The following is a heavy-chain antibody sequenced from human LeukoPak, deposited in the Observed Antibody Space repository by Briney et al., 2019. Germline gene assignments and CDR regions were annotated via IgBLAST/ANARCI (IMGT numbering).Heavy chain of an antibody. Sequence: PGGSLRLSCAASGFSFYNYAMSWVRQAPGKGLEWVSAISASGGSTYYADSAKGRFTISRDNSKNTLYLQMNSLRAEDTALYYCARADNGGYSGSGLGYWGQGTLVTVSS. CDR2: ISASGGST. V-gene: IGHV3-23*01. CDR1: GFSFYNYA. CDR3: ARADNGGYSGSGLGY. D-gene: IGHD4-23*01. J-gene: IGHJ4*02.